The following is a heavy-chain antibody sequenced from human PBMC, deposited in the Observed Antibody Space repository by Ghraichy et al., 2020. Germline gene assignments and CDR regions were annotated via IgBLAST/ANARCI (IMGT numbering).Heavy chain of an antibody. CDR1: GFTFNSYG. Sequence: GESLNISCAASGFTFNSYGMHWVRQAPGKGLEWVSFIRYDGNNEYYADSVKGRFTISRDNSKNTLFLQMNSLRAEDTAVYYCAKDGGCRGGSCDSFRWFDPWGQGTLVTVSS. D-gene: IGHD2-15*01. J-gene: IGHJ5*02. CDR2: IRYDGNNE. V-gene: IGHV3-30*02. CDR3: AKDGGCRGGSCDSFRWFDP.